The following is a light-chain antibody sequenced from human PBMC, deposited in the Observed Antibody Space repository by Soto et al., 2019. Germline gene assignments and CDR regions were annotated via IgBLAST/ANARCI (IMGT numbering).Light chain of an antibody. CDR2: GAS. V-gene: IGKV3-15*01. CDR1: QSVSSN. CDR3: QPYTNWPS. J-gene: IGKJ5*01. Sequence: IVMTQGPATRAVSQGETASRYCRASQSVSSNLAWYQQKPGQAPRLLIYGASTRATGIPARFSGSGSGTALSLPIRTLQPADFAVFFCQPYTNWPSFGQGTRLEI.